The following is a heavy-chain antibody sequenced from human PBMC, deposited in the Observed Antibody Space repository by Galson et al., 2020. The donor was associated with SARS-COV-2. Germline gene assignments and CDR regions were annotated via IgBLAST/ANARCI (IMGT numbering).Heavy chain of an antibody. CDR1: GFTFSSYA. D-gene: IGHD5-12*01. CDR3: ARDGGPGMATILGVGDY. J-gene: IGHJ4*02. CDR2: ISYDGSNK. Sequence: GGSLRLSCAASGFTFSSYAMHWVRQAPGKGLEWVAVISYDGSNKYYADSVKGRFTISRDNSKNTLYLQMNSLRAEDTAVYYCARDGGPGMATILGVGDYWGQGTLVTVSS. V-gene: IGHV3-30-3*01.